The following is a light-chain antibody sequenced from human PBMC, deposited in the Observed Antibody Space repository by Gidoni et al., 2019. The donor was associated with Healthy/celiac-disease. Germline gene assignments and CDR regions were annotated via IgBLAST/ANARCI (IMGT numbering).Light chain of an antibody. J-gene: IGLJ2*01. CDR1: KLGDKY. CDR2: QDS. Sequence: SYELPQPPSVSVSPGQTASITCSGDKLGDKYACWYQQQPGQSPVLVIYQDSKRPSGIPERFSGSNSGNTATLTISGTQAMDEADYYCQAWDSSTYVVFGGGTKLTVL. CDR3: QAWDSSTYVV. V-gene: IGLV3-1*01.